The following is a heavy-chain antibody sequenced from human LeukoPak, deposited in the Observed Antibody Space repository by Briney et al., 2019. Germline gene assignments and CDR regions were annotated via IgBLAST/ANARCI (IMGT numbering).Heavy chain of an antibody. CDR3: AKDMSRGWGRLDY. CDR2: IYSGGST. Sequence: GGSLRLSCAASGFTVSSNYMSWVRQAPGKGLEWVSVIYSGGSTYYADSVKGRFTISRDNSKNTLYLQMNSLRAEDTAVYYCAKDMSRGWGRLDYWGQGTLVTVSS. D-gene: IGHD3-16*01. CDR1: GFTVSSNY. J-gene: IGHJ4*02. V-gene: IGHV3-66*01.